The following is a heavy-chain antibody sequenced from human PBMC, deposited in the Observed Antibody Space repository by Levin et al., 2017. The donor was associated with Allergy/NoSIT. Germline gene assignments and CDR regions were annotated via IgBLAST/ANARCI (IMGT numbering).Heavy chain of an antibody. J-gene: IGHJ4*02. CDR3: VSYRDGPYIHIAY. CDR1: GFTFSSYA. V-gene: IGHV3-23*01. D-gene: IGHD3-16*02. Sequence: GGSLRLSCVVSGFTFSSYAMSWIRQTPDKGLEWISIISGESRTIYYADSVRGRFTISRDNSKNTLYLQTNSLTAEDTALYYCVSYRDGPYIHIAYWGQGTLVTVSS. CDR2: ISGESRTI.